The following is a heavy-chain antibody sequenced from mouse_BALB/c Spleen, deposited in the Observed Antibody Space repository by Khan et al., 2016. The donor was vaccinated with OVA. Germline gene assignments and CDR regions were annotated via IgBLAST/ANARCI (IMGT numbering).Heavy chain of an antibody. CDR3: TSNGSTSRFAY. V-gene: IGHV1-31*01. J-gene: IGHJ3*01. CDR1: GYSFTSYY. D-gene: IGHD1-1*01. CDR2: IDPFTGGS. Sequence: VQLQQSGPELMKPGASVKISCKASGYSFTSYYIHWVKQSHGKTLEWIGYIDPFTGGSTYNQKFKGKATLTVDKSSSTAYMHLSSLTSKYSAVYCCTSNGSTSRFAYWGQGTPVTVSA.